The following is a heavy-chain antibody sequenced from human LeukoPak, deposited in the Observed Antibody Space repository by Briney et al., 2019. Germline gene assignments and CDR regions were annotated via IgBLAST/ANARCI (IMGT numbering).Heavy chain of an antibody. CDR2: ISSSSSYI. V-gene: IGHV3-21*01. D-gene: IGHD6-19*01. CDR3: ASRIAVAGTAFDY. Sequence: GGSLRLSCAASGFTFSSYSMNWVRQAPGKGLEWVSSISSSSSYIYYADSVKGRFTISRDNAKNSLYLQMNSLRAEDTAVYYCASRIAVAGTAFDYWGQGTLVTVSS. J-gene: IGHJ4*02. CDR1: GFTFSSYS.